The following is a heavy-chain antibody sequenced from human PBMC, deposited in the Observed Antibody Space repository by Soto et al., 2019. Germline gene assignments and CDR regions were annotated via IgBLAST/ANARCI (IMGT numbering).Heavy chain of an antibody. Sequence: QVQLQESGPGLVKRSGTLSLTCAVSGGSISSSNWWSWVRQPPGKGLEWIGEIYHSGSTNYNPSLKSRVPISVDKAKNQFSRKLSSVTAADTAVYYCARSPDSSGYYPRWYYYGMDVWGQGTTVTVSS. J-gene: IGHJ6*02. D-gene: IGHD3-22*01. CDR3: ARSPDSSGYYPRWYYYGMDV. CDR1: GGSISSSNW. CDR2: IYHSGST. V-gene: IGHV4-4*02.